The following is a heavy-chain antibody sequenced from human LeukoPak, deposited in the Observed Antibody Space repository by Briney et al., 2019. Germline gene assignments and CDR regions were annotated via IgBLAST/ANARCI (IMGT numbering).Heavy chain of an antibody. D-gene: IGHD3-10*01. J-gene: IGHJ5*02. CDR1: GGSISSYY. V-gene: IGHV4-59*01. Sequence: SETLSLTCTVSGGSISSYYWSWIRQPPGKGLEWIGYIYYSGSTNYNPSLKSRVTISVDTSKNQFSLKLSSVTAADTAVYYCVGHSYDSGSYSLWFDPWGQGTLVTVSS. CDR3: VGHSYDSGSYSLWFDP. CDR2: IYYSGST.